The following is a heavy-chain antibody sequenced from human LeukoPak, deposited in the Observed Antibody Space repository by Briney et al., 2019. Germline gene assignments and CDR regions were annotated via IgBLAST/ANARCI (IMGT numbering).Heavy chain of an antibody. J-gene: IGHJ6*03. CDR3: ARGPTVTTRSYYYMDV. D-gene: IGHD4-17*01. V-gene: IGHV1-2*02. CDR2: INPNSGGT. CDR1: GYTFTGYY. Sequence: ASVTVSCKASGYTFTGYYMHWVRQAPGQGLEWMGWINPNSGGTNYAQKFQGRVTMTRDTSISTAYMELSRLRSDDTAVYYCARGPTVTTRSYYYMDVWGKGTTVTVSS.